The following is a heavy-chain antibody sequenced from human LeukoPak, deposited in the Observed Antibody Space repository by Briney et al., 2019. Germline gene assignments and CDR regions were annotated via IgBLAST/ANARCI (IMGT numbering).Heavy chain of an antibody. Sequence: GGSLRLSCAASGFTFSSYGMHWVRQAPGKGLEWAAFIRYDGSNKYYADSVKGRFTISRDNSKNTLYLQMNSLRAEDTAVYYCAKGRGYYGSGVPPLDYWGQGTLVTVSS. CDR2: IRYDGSNK. D-gene: IGHD3-10*01. CDR3: AKGRGYYGSGVPPLDY. J-gene: IGHJ4*02. V-gene: IGHV3-30*02. CDR1: GFTFSSYG.